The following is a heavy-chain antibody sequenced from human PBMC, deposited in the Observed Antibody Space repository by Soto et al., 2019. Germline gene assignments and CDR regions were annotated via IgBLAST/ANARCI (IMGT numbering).Heavy chain of an antibody. D-gene: IGHD4-17*01. V-gene: IGHV4-38-2*01. CDR3: ARRSTVTYDY. CDR2: IYHSGNT. Sequence: SETLSLTCAVSGYSISLGYYWGWIRQPPGKGLEWIGSIYHSGNTYYNPSLKSRVSISLETSKNQYSLKLSAVTAADTAVYYCARRSTVTYDYWGQGILVTVSS. J-gene: IGHJ4*02. CDR1: GYSISLGYY.